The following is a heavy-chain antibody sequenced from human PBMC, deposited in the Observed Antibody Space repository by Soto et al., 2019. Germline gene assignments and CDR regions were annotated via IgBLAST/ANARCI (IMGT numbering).Heavy chain of an antibody. V-gene: IGHV4-34*01. CDR1: GGSFSGYY. CDR3: ARMTVRYRSGGSCYPSSSYYGMDV. CDR2: INHSGST. D-gene: IGHD2-15*01. Sequence: SETLSLTCAVYGGSFSGYYWSWIRQPPGKGLEWIGEINHSGSTNYNPSLKSRVTISVDTSKNQFSLKLSSVTAADTAVYYCARMTVRYRSGGSCYPSSSYYGMDVWGQGTTVTVSS. J-gene: IGHJ6*02.